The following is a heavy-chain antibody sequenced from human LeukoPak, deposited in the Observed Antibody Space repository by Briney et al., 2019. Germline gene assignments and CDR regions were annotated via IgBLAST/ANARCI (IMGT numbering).Heavy chain of an antibody. V-gene: IGHV3-53*01. CDR3: VRGTHGP. D-gene: IGHD2-2*01. CDR2: IYSGGST. Sequence: GGSLRLSCAASGFTVSSNYMSWVRRARGKGLEWVSDIYSGGSTYYADSVKGRFTISRDNSKTTLYLQLNSVRAEDTAVYYCVRGTHGPWGQGTLVTLSS. CDR1: GFTVSSNY. J-gene: IGHJ5*02.